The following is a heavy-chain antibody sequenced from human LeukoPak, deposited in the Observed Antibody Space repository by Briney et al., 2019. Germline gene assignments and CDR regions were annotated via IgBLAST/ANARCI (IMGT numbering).Heavy chain of an antibody. D-gene: IGHD6-19*01. CDR3: ARGVDSSGWFPPYYFDY. CDR2: ISAYNGNT. V-gene: IGHV1-18*01. Sequence: ASVKVSCKASGYTSNTYGISWVRQAPGQGLEWMGWISAYNGNTSYAQKLQGRVTMTTDTSTSTAYMEVRSLRSDDTAVYYCARGVDSSGWFPPYYFDYWGQGTLVTVSS. CDR1: GYTSNTYG. J-gene: IGHJ4*02.